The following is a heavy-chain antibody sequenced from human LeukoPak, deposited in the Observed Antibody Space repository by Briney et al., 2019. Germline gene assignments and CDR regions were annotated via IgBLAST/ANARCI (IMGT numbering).Heavy chain of an antibody. CDR2: IYTSGST. V-gene: IGHV4-61*02. Sequence: PSETLSLTCTVSGGPISSGSYYWSWIRQPAGKGLEWIGRIYTSGSTNYNPSLKSRVTISVDTSKNQFSLKLSSVTAADTAVYYCARDRPAGSGWYDYYYGMDVWGQGTTVTVSS. D-gene: IGHD6-19*01. CDR3: ARDRPAGSGWYDYYYGMDV. J-gene: IGHJ6*02. CDR1: GGPISSGSYY.